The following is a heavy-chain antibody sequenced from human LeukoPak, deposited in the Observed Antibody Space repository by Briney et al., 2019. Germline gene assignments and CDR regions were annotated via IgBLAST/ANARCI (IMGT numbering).Heavy chain of an antibody. CDR1: GFTFSNFA. J-gene: IGHJ6*03. CDR3: ARVHCSGGSCYSGSPYYYYMDV. Sequence: PGGSLRLSCTASGFTFSNFAMSWVRQAPGKGLEWISAISGNGATTCYADSVKSRFTISRDNAKNSLYLQMNSLRAEDTAVYYCARVHCSGGSCYSGSPYYYYMDVWGKGTTVTVSS. CDR2: ISGNGATT. V-gene: IGHV3-23*01. D-gene: IGHD2-15*01.